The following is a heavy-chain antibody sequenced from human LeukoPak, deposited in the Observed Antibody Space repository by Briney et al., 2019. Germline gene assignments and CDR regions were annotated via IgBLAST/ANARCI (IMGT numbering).Heavy chain of an antibody. CDR2: IRTDGSKT. Sequence: PGGSLRLSCAASGFTFRNFGMRWVRQAPGKGLEWVAFIRTDGSKTYYPDSVKGRFTISRDNSRTTLYLQMHSRRSEDTAVYYCVKGGSSSHNWFDPWGQGILVSVSS. CDR1: GFTFRNFG. D-gene: IGHD6-13*01. V-gene: IGHV3-30*02. J-gene: IGHJ5*02. CDR3: VKGGSSSHNWFDP.